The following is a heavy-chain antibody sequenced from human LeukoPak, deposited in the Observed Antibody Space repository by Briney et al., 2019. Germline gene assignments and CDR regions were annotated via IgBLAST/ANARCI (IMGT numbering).Heavy chain of an antibody. V-gene: IGHV4-39*01. CDR1: GGSISSSGYY. D-gene: IGHD6-19*01. CDR3: ARADSSGWCMHFDC. J-gene: IGHJ4*02. Sequence: SENLSLTCTASGGSISSSGYYWGWIRQPPGKGLEWISSIYYSGSPYYNPSLKSRVTISVDTSKNQFSLQLSSVTAADAAVYYCARADSSGWCMHFDCWGQGTLVTVSS. CDR2: IYYSGSP.